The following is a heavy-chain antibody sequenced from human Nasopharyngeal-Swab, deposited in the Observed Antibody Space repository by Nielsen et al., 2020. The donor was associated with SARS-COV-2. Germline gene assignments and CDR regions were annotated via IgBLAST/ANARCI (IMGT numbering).Heavy chain of an antibody. CDR3: ARGAEYGSGPDY. CDR2: IIPIFGTA. Sequence: WVRQAPGQGLEWMGGIIPIFGTANYAQKFQGRVTITADESTSTAYMELSSLRSEDTAVYYCARGAEYGSGPDYWGQGTLVTVPS. V-gene: IGHV1-69*01. J-gene: IGHJ4*02. D-gene: IGHD3-10*01.